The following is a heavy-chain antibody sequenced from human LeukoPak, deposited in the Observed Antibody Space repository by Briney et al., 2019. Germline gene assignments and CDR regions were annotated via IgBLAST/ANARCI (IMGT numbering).Heavy chain of an antibody. CDR1: GFTFSSYA. V-gene: IGHV3-30*04. CDR3: AKFLFMGIAVAGTLDY. D-gene: IGHD6-19*01. CDR2: ISYDGGNK. Sequence: PGGSLRLSCAASGFTFSSYAIHWVRQAPGKGLQWVAVISYDGGNKYYANSVKGRFTISRDNSKNTLYLQMNSLRAEDTAVYYCAKFLFMGIAVAGTLDYWGQGTLVTVSS. J-gene: IGHJ4*02.